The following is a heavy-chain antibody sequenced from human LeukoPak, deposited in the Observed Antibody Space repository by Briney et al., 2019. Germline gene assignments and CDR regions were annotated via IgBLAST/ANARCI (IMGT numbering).Heavy chain of an antibody. CDR3: ARDGVVRPPDCSSTSCPYNYYYYGMDV. J-gene: IGHJ6*02. D-gene: IGHD2-2*01. Sequence: SVKVSCKASGGTFSSYTISWVRQAPGQGLEWMGRIIPILGIANYAQKFQGRVTITADESTSTAYMELSSLRSEDTAVYYCARDGVVRPPDCSSTSCPYNYYYYGMDVWGQGTTVTVSS. CDR1: GGTFSSYT. V-gene: IGHV1-69*02. CDR2: IIPILGIA.